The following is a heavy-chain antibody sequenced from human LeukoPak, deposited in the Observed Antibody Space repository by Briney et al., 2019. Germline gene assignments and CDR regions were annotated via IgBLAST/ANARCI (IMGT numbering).Heavy chain of an antibody. CDR1: GYTFTSYD. CDR3: ATEHYGTGDFDY. J-gene: IGHJ4*02. CDR2: MNPNSGNT. V-gene: IGHV1-8*01. D-gene: IGHD2-8*02. Sequence: ASVKVSCKASGYTFTSYDINWVRQATGQGLERMGWMNPNSGNTGYAQKFQGRLTMTRNTSISTAYMELSSLRSEDTAVYHCATEHYGTGDFDYWGQGTLVTVSS.